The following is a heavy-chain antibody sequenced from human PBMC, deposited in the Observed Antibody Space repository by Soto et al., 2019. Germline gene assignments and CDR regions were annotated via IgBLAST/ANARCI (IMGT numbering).Heavy chain of an antibody. Sequence: QVQLQESGPGLVKPSGTLSLTCAVSGGSISSNHWWTWARQPPGKGLEWIGEIYHSGSSNYNPSLKRRVTISVDKPKNQFSLNLSSVTAADTAVYYCVRKDFYDRRFDSWGQGTLVTVSS. V-gene: IGHV4-4*02. D-gene: IGHD3-22*01. J-gene: IGHJ4*02. CDR1: GGSISSNHW. CDR3: VRKDFYDRRFDS. CDR2: IYHSGSS.